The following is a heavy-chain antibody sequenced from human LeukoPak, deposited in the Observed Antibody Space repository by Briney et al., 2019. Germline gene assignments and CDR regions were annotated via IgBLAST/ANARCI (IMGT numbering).Heavy chain of an antibody. D-gene: IGHD3-22*01. Sequence: GGSLRLSCAASGFTFSSYWMSWVRQAPGKGLEWVANIKQGGSEKYYVDSVKGRFTISRDNAKNSLYLQMNSLRAEDTAVYYCAKSPEGYYYDSSGYYGRDYFDYWGQGTLVTVSS. CDR2: IKQGGSEK. CDR1: GFTFSSYW. V-gene: IGHV3-7*01. J-gene: IGHJ4*02. CDR3: AKSPEGYYYDSSGYYGRDYFDY.